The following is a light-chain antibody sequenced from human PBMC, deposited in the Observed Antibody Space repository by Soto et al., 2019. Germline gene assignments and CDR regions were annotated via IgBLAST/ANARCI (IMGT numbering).Light chain of an antibody. CDR3: MQGTHWPYT. J-gene: IGKJ2*01. V-gene: IGKV2-30*01. CDR2: KVS. Sequence: DVVMTQSPLSLPVTLGQPASISCRSSQSPLYSDGNTYLSWFHQRPGQSPSRLIYKVSNRDSGVPDRFSGSGSGTDFTRQINRVEAEDVGVYYCMQGTHWPYTFGQGTKLEIK. CDR1: QSPLYSDGNTY.